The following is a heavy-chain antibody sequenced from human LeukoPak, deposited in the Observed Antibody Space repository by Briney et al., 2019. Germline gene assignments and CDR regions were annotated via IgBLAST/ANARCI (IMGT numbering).Heavy chain of an antibody. Sequence: SQTLSLTCAISGDSVSSNSAAWNWIRQSPSRGLEWLGRTYYRSKWYHEYAVSVKSRITINPDTSKNQSSLQLNSVTPEDTAVYYCARDWGTYSSGSHHGFDPWGQGTLVTVSS. CDR1: GDSVSSNSAA. D-gene: IGHD6-19*01. V-gene: IGHV6-1*01. CDR2: TYYRSKWYH. J-gene: IGHJ5*02. CDR3: ARDWGTYSSGSHHGFDP.